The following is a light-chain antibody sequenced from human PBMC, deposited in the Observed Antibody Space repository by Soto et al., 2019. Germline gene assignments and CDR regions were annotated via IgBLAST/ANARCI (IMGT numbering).Light chain of an antibody. V-gene: IGKV1D-12*01. J-gene: IGKJ4*01. CDR2: AAS. CDR3: QQANSFPLT. CDR1: QPISSW. Sequence: DIQMTQSPDSVSASVGDSITITCRASQPISSWVVWYQQKPGQAPKLLIYAASRLQGGVPLRFSGSGSGTDCTLTINTLQPEDFATYSCQQANSFPLTFGGGTRVEVK.